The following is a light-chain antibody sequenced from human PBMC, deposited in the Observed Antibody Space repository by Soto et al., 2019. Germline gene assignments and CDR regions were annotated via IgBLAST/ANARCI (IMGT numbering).Light chain of an antibody. Sequence: DIQMTQSPSTLSASVGDRVTITCRASQSISSWLAWYQQKPGKAPKLLIYLASSLESGVPSRFSGSGSGTEFTHTISSLRPEDFATYYCQQYDSYSRTFGQGTKLEI. CDR2: LAS. V-gene: IGKV1-5*03. J-gene: IGKJ2*01. CDR1: QSISSW. CDR3: QQYDSYSRT.